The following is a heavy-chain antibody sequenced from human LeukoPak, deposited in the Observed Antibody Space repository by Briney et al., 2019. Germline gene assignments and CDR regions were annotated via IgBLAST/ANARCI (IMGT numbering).Heavy chain of an antibody. J-gene: IGHJ5*02. V-gene: IGHV1-18*01. Sequence: ASVKVSCKASGYTFTNYGISWVRQAPGQGLEWVGWICGYNGNTNYGQKVQGRVTMTTDTSTSTAYMELRSLRSDDTAVYYCARKFPNNWFDPWGQGTLVTVSS. D-gene: IGHD2-21*01. CDR3: ARKFPNNWFDP. CDR1: GYTFTNYG. CDR2: ICGYNGNT.